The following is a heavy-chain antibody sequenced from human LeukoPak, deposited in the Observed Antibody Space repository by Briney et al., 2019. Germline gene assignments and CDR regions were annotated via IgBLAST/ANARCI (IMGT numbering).Heavy chain of an antibody. CDR1: GFTFSHFS. CDR2: ISGSSKTI. CDR3: ARDSGNYIDY. J-gene: IGHJ4*01. V-gene: IGHV3-48*02. Sequence: GGSLRLSCTASGFTFSHFSMNWVRLAPGKGLQWVSFISGSSKTIYYGDSVKGRCTISRDNAKNSPYLQMNGLRDEDAALYFCARDSGNYIDYWGQGTQVVVSS. D-gene: IGHD2/OR15-2a*01.